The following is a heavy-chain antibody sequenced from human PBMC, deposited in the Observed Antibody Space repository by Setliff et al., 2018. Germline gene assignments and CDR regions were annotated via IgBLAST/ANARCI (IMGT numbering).Heavy chain of an antibody. D-gene: IGHD6-19*01. CDR2: INTNTGNP. J-gene: IGHJ6*03. V-gene: IGHV7-4-1*02. CDR3: ARDSSGWSGFSRLVGVYYYYMDV. Sequence: ASVKVSCKASGGIFNSFSITWVRQAPGQGLEWMGRINTNTGNPTYAQGFAGRFVFSLDTSVSTAYLQISSLTAEGTAVYYCARDSSGWSGFSRLVGVYYYYMDVWGKGTTVTVSS. CDR1: GGIFNSFS.